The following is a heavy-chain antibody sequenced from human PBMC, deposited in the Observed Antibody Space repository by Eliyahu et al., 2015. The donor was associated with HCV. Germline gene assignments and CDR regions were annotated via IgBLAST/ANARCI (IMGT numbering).Heavy chain of an antibody. V-gene: IGHV4-39*01. J-gene: IGHJ4*02. Sequence: QLQLQESGPGLVKPSETLSLTCTVSGGSISSSSYYWGWIRQPPGKGLEWIGSIYYSGSTYYNPSLKSRVTISVDTSKNQFSLKLSSVTAADTAVYYCARRGSTYYDFWSGYYNFDYWGQGTLVTVSS. CDR2: IYYSGST. CDR1: GGSISSSSYY. CDR3: ARRGSTYYDFWSGYYNFDY. D-gene: IGHD3-3*01.